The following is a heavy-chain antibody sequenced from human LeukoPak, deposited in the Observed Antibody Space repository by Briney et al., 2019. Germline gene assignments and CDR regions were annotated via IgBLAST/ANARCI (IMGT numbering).Heavy chain of an antibody. Sequence: SETLSLTCTVSGYSISSGYYWGWIRQPPGKGLEWIGSIYHSGSTYYNPSLKSRVTISVDTSKNQFSLKLSSVTAADTAVYYCARASLSLVGVTGYFDYCGQGTLVTVSS. V-gene: IGHV4-38-2*02. D-gene: IGHD1-26*01. J-gene: IGHJ4*02. CDR3: ARASLSLVGVTGYFDY. CDR2: IYHSGST. CDR1: GYSISSGYY.